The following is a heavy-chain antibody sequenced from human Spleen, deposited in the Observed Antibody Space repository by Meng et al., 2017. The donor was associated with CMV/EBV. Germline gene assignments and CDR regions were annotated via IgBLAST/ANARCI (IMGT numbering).Heavy chain of an antibody. CDR3: ARAGLGYCSVTSCYNDY. Sequence: GESLKISCAASGFTLTNFWMHWVRQPPGKGLVWLSRINSDGSIINSADSVKGRFTISRDNAENTLYLEMNSLRVEDSAMYFCARAGLGYCSVTSCYNDYWGQGTLVTVSS. D-gene: IGHD2-2*02. J-gene: IGHJ4*02. CDR2: INSDGSII. CDR1: GFTLTNFW. V-gene: IGHV3-74*01.